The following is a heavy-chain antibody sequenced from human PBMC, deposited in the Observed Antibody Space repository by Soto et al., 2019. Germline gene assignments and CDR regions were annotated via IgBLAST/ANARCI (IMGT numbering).Heavy chain of an antibody. J-gene: IGHJ6*02. CDR2: IYPGDSNT. D-gene: IGHD5-18*01. Sequence: GESLKISFKGSGYIFSTYLICWVRQMPVKGLEWMGIIYPGDSNTIYSPSFQGQVTISADKSISTAYLQWSSLKASDSAIYYCARGGMVTTAVRGYDYGMDVWGLGTTVTVSS. CDR1: GYIFSTYL. V-gene: IGHV5-51*01. CDR3: ARGGMVTTAVRGYDYGMDV.